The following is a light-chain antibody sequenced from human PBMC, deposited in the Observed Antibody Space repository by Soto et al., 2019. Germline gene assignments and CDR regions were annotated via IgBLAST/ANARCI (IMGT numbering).Light chain of an antibody. V-gene: IGLV2-14*03. CDR3: CSYRTSNTRQIV. Sequence: LNQPASVSGSPGQSSTISCAGTSSDVGGYNYISWYQHHPGKAPKLMIYDVSNRPSGVSNRLSGSKSGNTASLSISGLQPEDEADYYCCSYRTSNTRQIVCGTGTKVTVL. CDR2: DVS. CDR1: SSDVGGYNY. J-gene: IGLJ1*01.